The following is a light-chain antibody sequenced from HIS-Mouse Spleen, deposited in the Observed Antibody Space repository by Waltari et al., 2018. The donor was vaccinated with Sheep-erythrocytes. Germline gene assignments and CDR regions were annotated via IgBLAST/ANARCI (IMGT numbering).Light chain of an antibody. CDR3: SSYTSSSTWV. V-gene: IGLV2-14*02. CDR2: EGS. J-gene: IGLJ3*02. Sequence: QSALTQPASVSGSPGQSITISCTGTSSDVGSYNLVSWYQQHPGKAPKLMIYEGSKRPSGGANRFSGSKSGNTASLTISGLQAEDEADYYCSSYTSSSTWVFGGGTKLTVL. CDR1: SSDVGSYNL.